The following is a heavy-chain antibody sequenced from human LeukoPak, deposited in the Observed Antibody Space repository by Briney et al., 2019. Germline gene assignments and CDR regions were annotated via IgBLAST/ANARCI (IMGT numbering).Heavy chain of an antibody. CDR3: ARDWNF. CDR1: GGSISNYY. J-gene: IGHJ4*02. Sequence: SETLSLTCTVSGGSISNYYWSWIRQPAGKGLEWIGRIYAGGTASYNPSLKSRVTISVDTSKNQFSLKLSSVTAADTAVYYCARDWNFWGQGTLVTVSS. D-gene: IGHD1-1*01. V-gene: IGHV4-4*07. CDR2: IYAGGTA.